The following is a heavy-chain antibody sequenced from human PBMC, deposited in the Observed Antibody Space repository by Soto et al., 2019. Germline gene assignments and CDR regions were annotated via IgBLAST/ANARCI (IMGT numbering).Heavy chain of an antibody. CDR3: ARHKQQLVAAFDI. CDR2: ISSSSSYT. Sequence: GGSLRLSCAASGFTFSDYYISWIRQAPGKGLEWVSYISSSSSYTNYADSVKGRFTISRDNAKNSLYLQMNSLRAEDTAVYYCARHKQQLVAAFDIWGQGTMVTVSS. CDR1: GFTFSDYY. J-gene: IGHJ3*02. V-gene: IGHV3-11*06. D-gene: IGHD6-13*01.